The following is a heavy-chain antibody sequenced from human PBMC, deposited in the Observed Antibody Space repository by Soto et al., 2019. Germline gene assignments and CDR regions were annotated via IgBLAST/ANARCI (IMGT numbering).Heavy chain of an antibody. CDR3: ARGQGGVVATH. CDR1: GGSLSGYY. Sequence: QVQLQQWGAGLLKPSETRSLNCAVNGGSLSGYYWSWIRQPPGKGLEWIGEVKDGGHTNYSPSLRGRVTISSDTSNNQFSLRLNSVTAADTGVYYCARGQGGVVATHWDQGSLVTVSS. D-gene: IGHD5-12*01. V-gene: IGHV4-34*01. CDR2: VKDGGHT. J-gene: IGHJ4*02.